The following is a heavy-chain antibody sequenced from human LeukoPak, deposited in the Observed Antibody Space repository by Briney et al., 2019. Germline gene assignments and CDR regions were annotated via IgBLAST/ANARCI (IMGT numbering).Heavy chain of an antibody. CDR3: ARLYTSDIKYDC. V-gene: IGHV4-34*01. CDR2: INHSGST. J-gene: IGHJ4*02. Sequence: SETLSLTCAVYGGSFNNYYWTWIRQSPGQGLEWIGDINHSGSTNYNPSLKSRVTISVDTSKNQFSLKLSSVTAADTAVYYCARLYTSDIKYDCWAQGGLVTVSS. CDR1: GGSFNNYY. D-gene: IGHD6-6*01.